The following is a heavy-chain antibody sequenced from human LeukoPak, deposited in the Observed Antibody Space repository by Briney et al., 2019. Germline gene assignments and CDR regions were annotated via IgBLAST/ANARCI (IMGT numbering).Heavy chain of an antibody. J-gene: IGHJ4*02. V-gene: IGHV4-59*12. CDR3: ARELRGGYNYLGY. D-gene: IGHD5-24*01. CDR2: IYYSGSGST. Sequence: PSDTLSLTCTVSGGSISNYYWNWIRQPPGEGLEWIGYIYYSGSGSTNYNPSLKSRVTISVDTSKNQFSLKLSSVTAADTAVYYCARELRGGYNYLGYWGQGSLVTVSS. CDR1: GGSISNYY.